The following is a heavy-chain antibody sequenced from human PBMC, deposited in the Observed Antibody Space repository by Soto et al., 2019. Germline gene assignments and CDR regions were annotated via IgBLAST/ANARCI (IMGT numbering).Heavy chain of an antibody. Sequence: ASVKVSCKASGYTFTGYAMHWVRQAPGQRLERMGWINAGNGNTKYSQKFQGRVTITRDTSASTAYMELSSLRSEDTAVYYCARVGDTDAFDIWGQGTMVTVSS. CDR1: GYTFTGYA. CDR2: INAGNGNT. CDR3: ARVGDTDAFDI. D-gene: IGHD2-21*01. J-gene: IGHJ3*02. V-gene: IGHV1-3*01.